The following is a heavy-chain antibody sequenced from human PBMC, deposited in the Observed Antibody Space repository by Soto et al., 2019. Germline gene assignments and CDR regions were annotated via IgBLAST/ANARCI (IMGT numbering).Heavy chain of an antibody. Sequence: DVQLVASGGGVIQPGGSLRLSCAALGLTVRGKKYITWVRQAPGKGLEWVSALYDVDGTYYTDSAKGRFTISRDNSNTIIYLRMTSLAPDDTAVYYCASWLEREPAYDIWGLGTMLTVSS. D-gene: IGHD1-1*01. CDR3: ASWLEREPAYDI. CDR2: LYDVDGT. CDR1: GLTVRGKKY. J-gene: IGHJ3*02. V-gene: IGHV3-53*01.